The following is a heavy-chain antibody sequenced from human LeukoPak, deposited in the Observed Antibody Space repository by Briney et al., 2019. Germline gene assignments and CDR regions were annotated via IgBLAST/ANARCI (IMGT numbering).Heavy chain of an antibody. CDR3: STAGGDYLFDY. J-gene: IGHJ4*02. CDR1: GGSISSSSYY. V-gene: IGHV4-39*07. CDR2: IYYSGST. D-gene: IGHD4-17*01. Sequence: PSETLSLTCTVSGGSISSSSYYWGWIRQSPGKGLEWIGSIYYSGSTYYNPSLKSRVTISVDTSKNQFSLKLTSVTAADTAVYCCSTAGGDYLFDYWGQGTLVTVSS.